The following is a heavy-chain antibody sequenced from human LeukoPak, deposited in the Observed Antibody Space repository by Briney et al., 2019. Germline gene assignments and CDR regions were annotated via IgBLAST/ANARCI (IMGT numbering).Heavy chain of an antibody. D-gene: IGHD3-22*01. Sequence: KTGGSLRLSCAASGFTFSDYYMSWIRQAPGKGLEWVSYISSSSSYTNYADSVKGRFTISRDNAKNSLYLQMNSLRAEDTAAYYCARVDDSSGYSYSYWGQGTLVTVSS. CDR2: ISSSSSYT. V-gene: IGHV3-11*06. CDR1: GFTFSDYY. CDR3: ARVDDSSGYSYSY. J-gene: IGHJ4*02.